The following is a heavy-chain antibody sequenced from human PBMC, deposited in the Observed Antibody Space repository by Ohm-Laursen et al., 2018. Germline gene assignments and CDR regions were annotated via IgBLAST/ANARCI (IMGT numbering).Heavy chain of an antibody. J-gene: IGHJ4*02. D-gene: IGHD5-18*01. CDR2: ISGSGGST. CDR1: GFTFSSYA. CDR3: AKDGAWIQLWYDY. Sequence: GSLRLSCAASGFTFSSYAMSWVRQAPGKGLEWVSAISGSGGSTYYADSVKGRFTISRDNSKNTLYLQMNSLRADDTAVYYCAKDGAWIQLWYDYWGQGTLVTVSS. V-gene: IGHV3-23*01.